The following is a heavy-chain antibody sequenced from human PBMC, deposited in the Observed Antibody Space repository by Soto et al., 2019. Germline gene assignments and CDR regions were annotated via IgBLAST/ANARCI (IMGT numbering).Heavy chain of an antibody. J-gene: IGHJ6*02. V-gene: IGHV5-51*01. Sequence: GESLKISCKGSGYSFTSYWIGWVRQMPGKGLEWMGIIYPGDSDTRYSPSFQGQVTISADKSISTAYLQWSSLKASDTAMYYCATCRTSCYSNPSYYYYYGMDVWGQGTTVTVSS. CDR1: GYSFTSYW. CDR2: IYPGDSDT. D-gene: IGHD2-2*01. CDR3: ATCRTSCYSNPSYYYYYGMDV.